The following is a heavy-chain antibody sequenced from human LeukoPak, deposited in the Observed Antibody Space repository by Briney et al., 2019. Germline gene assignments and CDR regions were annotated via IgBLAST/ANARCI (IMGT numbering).Heavy chain of an antibody. D-gene: IGHD6-13*01. J-gene: IGHJ5*02. CDR3: ARRERYSSSSGIVDP. Sequence: KPGESLRTSCKGSGYSFTSYWISWVRQMPGKGLEWMGRIDPSDSYTNYSPSFQGHVTISADKSISTAYLQWSSLKASDTAMYYCARRERYSSSSGIVDPWGQGTLVTVSS. CDR1: GYSFTSYW. CDR2: IDPSDSYT. V-gene: IGHV5-10-1*01.